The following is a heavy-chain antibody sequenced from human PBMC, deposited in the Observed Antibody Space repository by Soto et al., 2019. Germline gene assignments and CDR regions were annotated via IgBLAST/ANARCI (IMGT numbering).Heavy chain of an antibody. CDR3: ARVKCSSTSCYVNY. V-gene: IGHV3-53*04. D-gene: IGHD2-2*01. Sequence: GGSLRLSCAASGFTVSSNYMSWVRQAPGKGLEWVSVIYSGGSTYYADSVKGRFTISRHNSKNTLYLQMNSLRAEDTAVYYCARVKCSSTSCYVNYWGQGTLVTVSS. CDR1: GFTVSSNY. J-gene: IGHJ4*02. CDR2: IYSGGST.